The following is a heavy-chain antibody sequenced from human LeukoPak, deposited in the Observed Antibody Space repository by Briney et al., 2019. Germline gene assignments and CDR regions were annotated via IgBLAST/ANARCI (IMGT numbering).Heavy chain of an antibody. CDR1: GYSISSGYY. J-gene: IGHJ4*02. Sequence: PSETLSLTCIVSGYSISSGYYWGWIRQPPGKGLEWIGSIHHSGSTNYNPSLKSRVTISVDTSRNQFSLKLSSVTAADTAVYYCARGPRGDDSSGWYGEDYWGQGTLVTVSS. V-gene: IGHV4-38-2*02. CDR3: ARGPRGDDSSGWYGEDY. CDR2: IHHSGST. D-gene: IGHD6-19*01.